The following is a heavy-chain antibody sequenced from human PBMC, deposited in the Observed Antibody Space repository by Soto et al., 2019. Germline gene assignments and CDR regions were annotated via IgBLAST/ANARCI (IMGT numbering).Heavy chain of an antibody. CDR1: GYAFSNYG. D-gene: IGHD5-12*01. CDR3: ATSYDSGFDP. V-gene: IGHV1-18*04. CDR2: ISPYNGNT. Sequence: QIQLVQSGAEVKKPGASVRVSCKASGYAFSNYGISWIRQAPGLGLEWMGWISPYNGNTDYAQSLQGRVTMTTDTSTNTAYMELRSLTSDDTAVYYCATSYDSGFDPWGPGTLVTVSS. J-gene: IGHJ5*02.